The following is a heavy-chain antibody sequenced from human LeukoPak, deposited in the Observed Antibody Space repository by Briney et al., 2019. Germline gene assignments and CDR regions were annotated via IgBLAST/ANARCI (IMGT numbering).Heavy chain of an antibody. V-gene: IGHV3-66*01. Sequence: GGSLRLSCAALGFTVSRTYMRWVRQAPGKGLEWVSVIYEGGDIYYADSVRGRFAISRDNSKNTVYLQMNGLRGEDTAVYYCARDHSGTGTGFDIWGQGTMVTVSS. CDR2: IYEGGDI. CDR1: GFTVSRTY. CDR3: ARDHSGTGTGFDI. D-gene: IGHD3/OR15-3a*01. J-gene: IGHJ3*02.